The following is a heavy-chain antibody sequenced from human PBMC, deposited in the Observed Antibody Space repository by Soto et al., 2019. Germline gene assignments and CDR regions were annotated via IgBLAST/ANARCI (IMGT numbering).Heavy chain of an antibody. CDR1: GYSFTSYW. D-gene: IGHD2-2*01. J-gene: IGHJ6*02. V-gene: IGHV5-10-1*01. CDR2: IDPSDSYT. CDR3: ARDIVVVPAADYYYYGMDV. Sequence: PGESLKISCKGSGYSFTSYWISWVRQMPGKGLEWMGRIDPSDSYTNYSPSFQGHVTISADKSISTAYLQWSSLKASDTAMYYCARDIVVVPAADYYYYGMDVWGQGTKVTVSS.